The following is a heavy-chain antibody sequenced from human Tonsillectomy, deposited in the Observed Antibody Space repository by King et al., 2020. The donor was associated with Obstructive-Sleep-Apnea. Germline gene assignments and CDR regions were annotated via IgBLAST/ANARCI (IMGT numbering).Heavy chain of an antibody. CDR3: AKGPLLQWLALPLFDY. J-gene: IGHJ4*02. CDR2: ISGSGGST. Sequence: VQLVESGGGLVQPGGSLRLSCAASGFTFSIYAMSWVRQAPGKGLEWVSAISGSGGSTYYASSVKGRFTISRDNSKNTLYLQMNSLRAEDTAVDYCAKGPLLQWLALPLFDYWGQGTLVTVSS. CDR1: GFTFSIYA. D-gene: IGHD6-19*01. V-gene: IGHV3-23*04.